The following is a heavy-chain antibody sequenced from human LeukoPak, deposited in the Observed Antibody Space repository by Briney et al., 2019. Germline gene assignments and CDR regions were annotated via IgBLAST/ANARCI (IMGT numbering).Heavy chain of an antibody. Sequence: GGSLRLSCAASGFTFSDYYMSWIRQAPGKGLEWVSSISSSSKYIYYADSVKGRFTISRDNAKNSLYLQMNSLRAEDTAVYYCARRGGYDKVDYWGQGTLVTVSS. J-gene: IGHJ4*02. V-gene: IGHV3-11*03. D-gene: IGHD5-12*01. CDR1: GFTFSDYY. CDR3: ARRGGYDKVDY. CDR2: ISSSSKYI.